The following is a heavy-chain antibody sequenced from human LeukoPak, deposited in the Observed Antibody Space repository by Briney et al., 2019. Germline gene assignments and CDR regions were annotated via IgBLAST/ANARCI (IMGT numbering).Heavy chain of an antibody. D-gene: IGHD2-15*01. Sequence: GGSLRLSCAASGFTFSSYWMHWVPQAPGKGLVWVSRIKSDGSTTTYADSVKGRFTISRDNAKNTLYLQMNSLRAEDTAVYYCAKRWGSGGSLALDYWGQGTLVAVSS. J-gene: IGHJ4*02. CDR3: AKRWGSGGSLALDY. CDR2: IKSDGSTT. CDR1: GFTFSSYW. V-gene: IGHV3-74*01.